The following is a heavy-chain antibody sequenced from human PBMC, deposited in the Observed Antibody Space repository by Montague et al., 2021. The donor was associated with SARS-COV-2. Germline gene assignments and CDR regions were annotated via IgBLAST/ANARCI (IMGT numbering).Heavy chain of an antibody. J-gene: IGHJ4*02. CDR3: ARSTVGTSHFDY. CDR1: GGSIISNSFY. Sequence: SETLSLTCTVSGGSIISNSFYWGWIRQSPGQGLEWIGNVLSSGSTFYSPSLRSRVTMSEDMSKNQFSLKLMSVTAADTAVYYCARSTVGTSHFDYWGQGTLVTVSS. CDR2: VLSSGST. V-gene: IGHV4-39*01. D-gene: IGHD1-26*01.